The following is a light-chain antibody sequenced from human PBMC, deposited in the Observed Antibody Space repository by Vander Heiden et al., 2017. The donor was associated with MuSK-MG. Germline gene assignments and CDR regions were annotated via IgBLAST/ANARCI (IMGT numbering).Light chain of an antibody. CDR3: QQHNNWPPFT. CDR1: QSVSSN. Sequence: EIVMTQSPATLSVSPGERATLSCRASQSVSSNLAWYQQKPGQAPRLLIYGASTRATGIPARFSGSGYGTEFTLTISSLQSEDFAVYYCQQHNNWPPFTFGGGTKVEIK. J-gene: IGKJ4*01. CDR2: GAS. V-gene: IGKV3-15*01.